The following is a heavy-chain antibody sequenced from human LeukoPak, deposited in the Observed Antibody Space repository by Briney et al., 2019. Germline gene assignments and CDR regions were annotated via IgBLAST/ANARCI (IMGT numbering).Heavy chain of an antibody. CDR2: VYSDEST. Sequence: SETLSLTFTVSGGSVSSGGWYWSWIRQPAGKGLEWIGRVYSDESTIYNPSLKSRVTISVDTSRNQFSLNLSSATAADTAVYYCARASIVGATPSDYWGQGTLVTVSS. D-gene: IGHD1-26*01. CDR3: ARASIVGATPSDY. CDR1: GGSVSSGGWY. V-gene: IGHV4-61*02. J-gene: IGHJ4*02.